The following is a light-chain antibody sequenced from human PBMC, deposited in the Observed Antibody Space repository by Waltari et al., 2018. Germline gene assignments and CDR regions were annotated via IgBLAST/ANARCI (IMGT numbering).Light chain of an antibody. CDR3: QQRSSWPPT. Sequence: EIVLTQSPAPLSLSPGERATLSCRASQSVSSNLAWYQQISGQAPRLLIYDASNRAAGIPARFSGSGSGTDFTLTISSLEPEDFALYFCQQRSSWPPTFGQGTKVEVK. CDR1: QSVSSN. V-gene: IGKV3-11*01. CDR2: DAS. J-gene: IGKJ1*01.